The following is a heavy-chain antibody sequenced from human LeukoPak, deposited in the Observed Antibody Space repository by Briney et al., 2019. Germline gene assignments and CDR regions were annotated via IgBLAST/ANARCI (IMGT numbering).Heavy chain of an antibody. D-gene: IGHD5-18*01. Sequence: SVKVSCKASGGTFSSYAISWVRQAPVQGLEWMGRIIPILGIANYAQKLQGRVTITADKSTSTAYMELSSLRSEDTAVYYCARTSFHYSYGYGGGLYFDYWGQGTLVTVSS. CDR2: IIPILGIA. CDR3: ARTSFHYSYGYGGGLYFDY. J-gene: IGHJ4*02. V-gene: IGHV1-69*04. CDR1: GGTFSSYA.